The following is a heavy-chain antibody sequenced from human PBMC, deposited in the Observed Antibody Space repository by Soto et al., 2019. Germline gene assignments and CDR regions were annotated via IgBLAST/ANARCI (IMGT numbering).Heavy chain of an antibody. CDR1: GYSFTSYW. J-gene: IGHJ6*02. D-gene: IGHD6-6*01. Sequence: GESLKISCKGSGYSFTSYWIGWVRQMPGKGLEWMGIIYPGDSDTRYSPSFQGQVTIPADKSISTAYLQWSSLKASDTAMYYCARLKEGYSSSYENYYYYYGMDVWGQGTTVTVSS. CDR2: IYPGDSDT. CDR3: ARLKEGYSSSYENYYYYYGMDV. V-gene: IGHV5-51*01.